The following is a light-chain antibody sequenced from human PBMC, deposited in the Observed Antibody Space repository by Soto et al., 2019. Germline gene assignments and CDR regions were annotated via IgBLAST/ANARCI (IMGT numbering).Light chain of an antibody. CDR1: SSDVGGHTY. CDR2: DVS. J-gene: IGLJ2*01. CDR3: SSYSSTSTLVV. Sequence: QSALTQPASVSGSPGQSITISCTGTSSDVGGHTYVSWYQLHPGKVPKLLLYDVSLRPSGVSNRFSGSKSGTTASLTISGLLPEDEADYFCSSYSSTSTLVVFGGGTKLTVL. V-gene: IGLV2-14*03.